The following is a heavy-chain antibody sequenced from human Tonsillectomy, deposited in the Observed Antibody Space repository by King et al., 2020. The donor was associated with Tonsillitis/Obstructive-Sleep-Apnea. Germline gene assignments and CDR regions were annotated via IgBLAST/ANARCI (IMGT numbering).Heavy chain of an antibody. Sequence: QLQESGPGLVKPSETLSLTCTVSGGSISNYYWSWIRQPPGKGLEWIGSIYFTGSTNHNPSLKSRVTISVDTSKNQFSLKLSSVTAADTALYYCAREPSDLGAFDIWGQGTMLTVSS. CDR2: IYFTGST. CDR3: AREPSDLGAFDI. J-gene: IGHJ3*02. V-gene: IGHV4-59*01. CDR1: GGSISNYY.